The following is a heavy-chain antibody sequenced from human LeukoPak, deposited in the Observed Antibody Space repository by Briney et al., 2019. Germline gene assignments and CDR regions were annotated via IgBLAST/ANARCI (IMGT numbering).Heavy chain of an antibody. CDR2: ISGSGGST. V-gene: IGHV3-23*01. CDR1: GFTFSSYG. Sequence: GGSLRLSCAASGFTFSSYGMSWVRQAPGKGLEWVSAISGSGGSTYYADSVKGRFTISRDNSKNTLYLQMNSLRAEDTAVHYCARHVVVVAATDYWGQGTLVTVSS. D-gene: IGHD2-15*01. CDR3: ARHVVVVAATDY. J-gene: IGHJ4*02.